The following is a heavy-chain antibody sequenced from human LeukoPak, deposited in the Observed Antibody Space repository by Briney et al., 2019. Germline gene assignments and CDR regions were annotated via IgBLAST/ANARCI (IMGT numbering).Heavy chain of an antibody. D-gene: IGHD4-17*01. CDR2: INHSGSP. V-gene: IGHV4-34*01. J-gene: IGHJ6*02. CDR3: ASASTVRDAPRKRMDV. Sequence: SQTRSLASAVYGGSASGHYWSWIRQPPGKGREWIGEINHSGSPNYNPALKSRGPISGETSKNQFSRNRSAVTATDTAVYYCASASTVRDAPRKRMDVWGQGTMVTVSS. CDR1: GGSASGHY.